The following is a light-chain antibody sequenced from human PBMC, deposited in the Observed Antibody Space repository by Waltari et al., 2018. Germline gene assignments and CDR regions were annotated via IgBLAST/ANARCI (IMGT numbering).Light chain of an antibody. V-gene: IGLV2-23*02. Sequence: QSALTQPGSVSGSPGQSITISCTGTSSDVGSHNLVSWYHQHPGKAPKPLIYEVSKRPAGVSNRFSGSKSGNTASLTISGLQAEDEADYYCCSHAGSSTVVFGGGTKLTVL. CDR1: SSDVGSHNL. CDR2: EVS. J-gene: IGLJ2*01. CDR3: CSHAGSSTVV.